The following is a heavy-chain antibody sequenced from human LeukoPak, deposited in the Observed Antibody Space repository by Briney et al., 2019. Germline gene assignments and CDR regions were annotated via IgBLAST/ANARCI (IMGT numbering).Heavy chain of an antibody. J-gene: IGHJ2*01. CDR2: IYYSGYI. CDR1: GGSINSGHYY. V-gene: IGHV4-31*03. CDR3: ARDRSSVTRYFDL. Sequence: SQTLSLTCTVSGGSINSGHYYWTWIRQLPGKGLEWVGYIYYSGYIYYNPSLKSRVAISIDTSKNQFSLKLSSVTAADTAIYYCARDRSSVTRYFDLWGRGTLVTVSS. D-gene: IGHD2-21*02.